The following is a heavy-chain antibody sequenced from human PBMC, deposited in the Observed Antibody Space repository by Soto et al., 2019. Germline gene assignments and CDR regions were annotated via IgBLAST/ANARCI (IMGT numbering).Heavy chain of an antibody. Sequence: TSETLSLTCTVSGDSISSGGYYWSWIRQHPGKGLEWIGYIYYSGSTHYNPSLKSRVTISVDTSKNQFSLKLSSVTAADTAVYYCAREVPTPYYFDYWGQGALVTVSS. CDR3: AREVPTPYYFDY. V-gene: IGHV4-31*03. CDR1: GDSISSGGYY. J-gene: IGHJ4*02. D-gene: IGHD2-15*01. CDR2: IYYSGST.